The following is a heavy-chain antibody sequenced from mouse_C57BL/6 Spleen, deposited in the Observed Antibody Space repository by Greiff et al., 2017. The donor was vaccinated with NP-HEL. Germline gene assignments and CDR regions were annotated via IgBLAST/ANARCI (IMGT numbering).Heavy chain of an antibody. Sequence: EVKLVESGGGLVKPGGSLKLSCAASGFTFSSYAMSWVRQTPEKRLEWVATISDGGSYTYYPDNVKGRFTISRDNAKNNLYLQMSQLKSGPTAMYYCARESPPISTVVGPYAMDYWGQGTSVTVSS. CDR1: GFTFSSYA. D-gene: IGHD1-1*01. J-gene: IGHJ4*01. CDR2: ISDGGSYT. V-gene: IGHV5-4*01. CDR3: ARESPPISTVVGPYAMDY.